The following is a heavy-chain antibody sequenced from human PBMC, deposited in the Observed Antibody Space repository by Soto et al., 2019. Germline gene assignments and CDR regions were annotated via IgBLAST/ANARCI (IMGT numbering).Heavy chain of an antibody. CDR2: IKQDGSEK. D-gene: IGHD6-13*01. CDR1: GFTFSSYW. J-gene: IGHJ6*02. Sequence: GRSLRLSCAASGFTFSSYWMSWVRQAPGKGLEWVANIKQDGSEKYYVDSVKGRFTISRDNAKNSLYLQMNSLRAEDTAVYYCAREAAADPVAYYYYYYGMDVWGQGTTVTVSS. CDR3: AREAAADPVAYYYYYYGMDV. V-gene: IGHV3-7*03.